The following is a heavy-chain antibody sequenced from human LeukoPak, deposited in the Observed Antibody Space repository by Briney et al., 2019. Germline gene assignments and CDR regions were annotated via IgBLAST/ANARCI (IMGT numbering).Heavy chain of an antibody. CDR3: ARGVVVAANGAYWFDP. V-gene: IGHV3-21*01. CDR2: ISSSSSCI. CDR1: GFTFSSYS. J-gene: IGHJ5*02. D-gene: IGHD2-15*01. Sequence: GGSLRLSCAASGFTFSSYSMNWVRQAPGKGLEWVSSISSSSSCIYYADSVKGRFTISRDNAKNSLYLQMNSLRAEDTAVYYCARGVVVAANGAYWFDPWGQGTLVTVSS.